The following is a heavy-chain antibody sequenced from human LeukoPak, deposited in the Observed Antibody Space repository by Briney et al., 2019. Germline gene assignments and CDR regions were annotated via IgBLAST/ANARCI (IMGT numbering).Heavy chain of an antibody. J-gene: IGHJ4*02. Sequence: SETLSLTCAVYGGSFNGYYWSWIRQPPGKGLEWIGEINHSGSTNYNPSLKSRVTISVDTSKNQFSLKLSSVTAADTAVYYCAIGKFSDILTGYHYYFDYWGQGTLVTVSS. CDR2: INHSGST. CDR1: GGSFNGYY. CDR3: AIGKFSDILTGYHYYFDY. D-gene: IGHD3-9*01. V-gene: IGHV4-34*01.